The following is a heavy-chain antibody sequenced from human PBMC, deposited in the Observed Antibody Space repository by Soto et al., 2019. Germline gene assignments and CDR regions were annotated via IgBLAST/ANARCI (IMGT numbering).Heavy chain of an antibody. CDR1: GYTFTSYA. CDR2: INAGNGNT. D-gene: IGHD3-10*01. J-gene: IGHJ4*02. CDR3: ARVRLVRGYYFDY. Sequence: GASVKVSCKASGYTFTSYAMHWVRQAPGQRLEWMGWINAGNGNTKYSQKFQGRVTITRDTSASTAYMELSSLRSEDTAVYYCARVRLVRGYYFDYWGQGTLVTVSS. V-gene: IGHV1-3*01.